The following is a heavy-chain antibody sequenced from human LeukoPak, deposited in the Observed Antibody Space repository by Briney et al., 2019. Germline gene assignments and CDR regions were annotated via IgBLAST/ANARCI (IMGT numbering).Heavy chain of an antibody. J-gene: IGHJ4*02. CDR1: GDSISSTTYY. D-gene: IGHD6-13*01. Sequence: SETLSLTCAVSGDSISSTTYYWSWIRQPPGKGLEWIGTIYYSGITYYNPSLKSRVTISVDTSKNQFSLKLSSVTAADTAVYYCARGLGIPKWGQGTLVTVSS. CDR3: ARGLGIPK. CDR2: IYYSGIT. V-gene: IGHV4-39*07.